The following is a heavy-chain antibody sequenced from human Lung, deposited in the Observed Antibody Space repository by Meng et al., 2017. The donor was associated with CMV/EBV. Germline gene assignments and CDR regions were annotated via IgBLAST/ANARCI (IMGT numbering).Heavy chain of an antibody. CDR2: IRSKSYGGTT. CDR1: GFAFGDYA. D-gene: IGHD7-27*01. CDR3: TRTWLTGDTYYFDY. J-gene: IGHJ4*02. V-gene: IGHV3-49*04. Sequence: GGSXRLXCAASGFAFGDYAMSWVRQAPGKGLEWVSFIRSKSYGGTTLYAASVKGRFTISRDDSKGVAYLQMNSLRTEDTAVYYCTRTWLTGDTYYFDYWGQGTLVTVSS.